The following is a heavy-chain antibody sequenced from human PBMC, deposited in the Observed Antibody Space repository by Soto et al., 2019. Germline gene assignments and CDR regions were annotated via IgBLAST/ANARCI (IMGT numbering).Heavy chain of an antibody. CDR1: GYTLTTFF. J-gene: IGHJ6*02. D-gene: IGHD1-26*01. CDR3: AREAIVAGATTGMDV. CDR2: INPGYPAGRRI. V-gene: IGHV1-46*01. Sequence: QVQLVQSGAEVKKPGASVKVSFKASGYTLTTFFMHWVRQDPGQGLEWMGVINPGYPAGRRITCAQKVQGRVTMTTDTSTSTVYMELSSRRSDDTAVYYCAREAIVAGATTGMDVWGQGTTVTVSS.